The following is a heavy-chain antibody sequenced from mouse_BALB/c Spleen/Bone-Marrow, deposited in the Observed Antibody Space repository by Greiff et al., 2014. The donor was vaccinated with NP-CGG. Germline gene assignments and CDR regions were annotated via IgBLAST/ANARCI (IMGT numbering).Heavy chain of an antibody. Sequence: QVQLQQSGPDLVRPGSSVKMSCKASDYTFTTYWMHWVKQRPGQGLEWIGMIDPSTSETRLNQKFKDKATLIVDRSSNTAYMQLSSLTSEDSAVYYCARRTLAMDCWGQGTSVTVSS. CDR2: IDPSTSET. CDR1: DYTFTTYW. V-gene: IGHV1-59*01. CDR3: ARRTLAMDC. J-gene: IGHJ4*01.